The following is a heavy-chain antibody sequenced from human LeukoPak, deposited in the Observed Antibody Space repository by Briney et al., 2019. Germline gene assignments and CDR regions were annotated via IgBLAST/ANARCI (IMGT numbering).Heavy chain of an antibody. V-gene: IGHV3-74*01. Sequence: GGSLRLSCAASGFTFSSYWMHWVRQAPGKGLVWVSRINSDGSSTSHADSVKGRFTISRDSAKDTLYLQMNSLRAEDTAVYYCERGDYYGSGSYPYWRQGTLVTVSS. CDR2: INSDGSST. CDR1: GFTFSSYW. CDR3: ERGDYYGSGSYPY. J-gene: IGHJ4*02. D-gene: IGHD3-10*01.